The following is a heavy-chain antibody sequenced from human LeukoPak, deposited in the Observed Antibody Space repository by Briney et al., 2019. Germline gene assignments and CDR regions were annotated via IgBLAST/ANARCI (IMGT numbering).Heavy chain of an antibody. CDR3: ARDIGWYNY. Sequence: GGSLRLSCAASGFTFSSYWMSWVRQAPGKGLEWVANIKPDGRETFYADSVKGRFTISRDNAKNTLYLHMNSLRAEDTAVYYCARDIGWYNYWGQGTLVTVSS. V-gene: IGHV3-7*01. CDR2: IKPDGRET. D-gene: IGHD6-19*01. CDR1: GFTFSSYW. J-gene: IGHJ4*02.